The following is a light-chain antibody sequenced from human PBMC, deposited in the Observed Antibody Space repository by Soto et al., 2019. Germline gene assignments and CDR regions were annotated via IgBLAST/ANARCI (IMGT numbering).Light chain of an antibody. J-gene: IGLJ3*02. V-gene: IGLV7-43*01. CDR1: TGAVTSGNY. Sequence: QTVVTQEPSLTVSPGGTVTLTCASSTGAVTSGNYPNWFQQKPGQAPRALIYSTSNKYSWTPARFSGSLLGGKTALTLSGVQPEDEADYYCLLFHDDAWVFGGGTKLTVL. CDR3: LLFHDDAWV. CDR2: STS.